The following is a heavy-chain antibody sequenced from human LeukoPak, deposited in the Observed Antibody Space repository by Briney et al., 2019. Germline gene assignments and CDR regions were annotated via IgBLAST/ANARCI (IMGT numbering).Heavy chain of an antibody. Sequence: ASVKVSCKASGYTFTIYGISWVRQAPGQGLEWMGWINTYNGNTNYAQKLQDRVTMTTDTSTSTAYMELRSLRSDDTAVYYCARGLQENLAWLQAFSAFDIWGQGTMVTVSS. J-gene: IGHJ3*02. CDR3: ARGLQENLAWLQAFSAFDI. D-gene: IGHD5-12*01. CDR2: INTYNGNT. CDR1: GYTFTIYG. V-gene: IGHV1-18*01.